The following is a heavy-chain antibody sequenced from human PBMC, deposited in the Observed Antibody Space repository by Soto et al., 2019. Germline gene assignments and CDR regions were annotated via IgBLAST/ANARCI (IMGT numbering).Heavy chain of an antibody. J-gene: IGHJ6*02. Sequence: ASVKVSCKASGYTFTSYGISWVRQAPGQGLEWMGWISAYNGNTNYAQKLQGRVTMTTDTSTSTAYMELRSLRSDDTAVYYCARDLPSPTSYYEFWSGYPQGMDVWGQGTTVTVSS. CDR3: ARDLPSPTSYYEFWSGYPQGMDV. V-gene: IGHV1-18*01. CDR2: ISAYNGNT. D-gene: IGHD3-3*01. CDR1: GYTFTSYG.